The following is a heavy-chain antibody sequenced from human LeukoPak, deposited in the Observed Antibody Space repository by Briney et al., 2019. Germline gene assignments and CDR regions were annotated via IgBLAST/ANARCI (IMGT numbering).Heavy chain of an antibody. J-gene: IGHJ4*02. CDR3: AGVGDGGTSGPLRY. CDR2: ISSSSSTI. CDR1: GFTFSDYY. D-gene: IGHD3-16*01. Sequence: GGSLRLSCAASGFTFSDYYMSWIRQAPGKGLEWVSYISSSSSTIYYADSVKGRFTISRDNAKNSLNLQMNSLRAEDTAVYYCAGVGDGGTSGPLRYWGQGTLVTVSS. V-gene: IGHV3-11*01.